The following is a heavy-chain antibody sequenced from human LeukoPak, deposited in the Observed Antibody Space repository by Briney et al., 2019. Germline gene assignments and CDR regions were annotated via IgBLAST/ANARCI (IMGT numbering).Heavy chain of an antibody. CDR3: ARGDSSSILINDAFDF. CDR1: GFTFSSYE. Sequence: QPGGSLRLSCAASGFTFSSYEMNWIRQAPGKGLEWVVYISSSSSTIYYADSVKGRFTISRDNAKNSLSLQLSSLRGEDTALYYCARGDSSSILINDAFDFWGQGTMVTVSS. CDR2: ISSSSSTI. J-gene: IGHJ3*01. V-gene: IGHV3-48*03. D-gene: IGHD2-21*01.